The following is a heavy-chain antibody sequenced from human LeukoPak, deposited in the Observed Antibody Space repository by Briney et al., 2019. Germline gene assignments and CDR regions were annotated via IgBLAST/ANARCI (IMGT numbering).Heavy chain of an antibody. V-gene: IGHV4-59*08. Sequence: PSETLSLTCTVSGGSISSYYWSWIRQPPGKGLEWIGYIYYSGSTNYNPSLKSRVTISVDTSKNQFSLKLSSVTAADTAVYYCARRSSITIFGVVKDAFDIWGQGQWSPSLQ. CDR2: IYYSGST. J-gene: IGHJ3*02. CDR3: ARRSSITIFGVVKDAFDI. D-gene: IGHD3-3*01. CDR1: GGSISSYY.